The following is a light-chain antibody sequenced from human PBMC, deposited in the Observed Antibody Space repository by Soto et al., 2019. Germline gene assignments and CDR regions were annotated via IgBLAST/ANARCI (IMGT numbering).Light chain of an antibody. Sequence: QSALTQPPSASGSPGPSVTISCTGTSSDVGGYNYVSWYQQHPGKAPKLMIYEVSKRPSGVPDRFSGSKSGNTASLTVSGLQAEDEADYYCSSYAGSNTIFGGGTKLTVL. CDR1: SSDVGGYNY. V-gene: IGLV2-8*01. CDR3: SSYAGSNTI. CDR2: EVS. J-gene: IGLJ2*01.